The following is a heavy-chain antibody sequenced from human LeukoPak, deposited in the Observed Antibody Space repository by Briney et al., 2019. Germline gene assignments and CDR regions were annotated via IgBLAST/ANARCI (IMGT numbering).Heavy chain of an antibody. Sequence: GGSLRLSCAASGFPLSSYAMSWVRQGPGKGLEWVAATSSSDAGVYHADSVRGRFTISRGNSKNTLYLQMNSLRVEDAAVYYCARAPVTSCRGAFCYPFDYWGQGTLVTVSS. CDR3: ARAPVTSCRGAFCYPFDY. J-gene: IGHJ4*02. CDR2: TSSSDAGV. V-gene: IGHV3-23*01. D-gene: IGHD2-15*01. CDR1: GFPLSSYA.